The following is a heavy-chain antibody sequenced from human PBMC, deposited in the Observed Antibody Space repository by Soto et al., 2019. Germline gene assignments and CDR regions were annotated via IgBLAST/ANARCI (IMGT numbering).Heavy chain of an antibody. Sequence: ASVKVSCKASGYTFTSYGISWVRQAPGQGLEWMGWISAYNGNTNYAQKLQGRVTMTTDTSTSTAYMELRSLRSDDTAVYYCARDGITIFGVVTGEDAFDIWGQGTMVTVSS. CDR1: GYTFTSYG. CDR2: ISAYNGNT. V-gene: IGHV1-18*01. D-gene: IGHD3-3*01. J-gene: IGHJ3*02. CDR3: ARDGITIFGVVTGEDAFDI.